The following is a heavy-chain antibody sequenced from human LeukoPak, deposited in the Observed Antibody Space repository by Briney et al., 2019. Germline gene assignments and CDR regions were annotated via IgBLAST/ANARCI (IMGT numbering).Heavy chain of an antibody. D-gene: IGHD4-11*01. V-gene: IGHV3-33*06. J-gene: IGHJ4*02. Sequence: GGSLRLSCAASGFTFSSYGMHWVRQAPGKGLEWVAVIWYDGSNKYYADSVRGRFTISRDNSKNTLYLQMNSLRAEDTAVYYCAKAGFYSNGYPFGYWGQGTLVTVSS. CDR3: AKAGFYSNGYPFGY. CDR1: GFTFSSYG. CDR2: IWYDGSNK.